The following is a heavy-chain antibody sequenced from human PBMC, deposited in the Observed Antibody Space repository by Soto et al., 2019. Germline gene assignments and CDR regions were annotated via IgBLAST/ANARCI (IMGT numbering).Heavy chain of an antibody. D-gene: IGHD6-13*01. CDR3: ARGEPIAAAGIFHY. CDR1: GGSFSGYY. V-gene: IGHV4-34*01. CDR2: INHSGST. Sequence: SETLSLTCAVYGGSFSGYYWSWIRQPPGKGLEWIGEINHSGSTNYNPSLKSRVTISVDTSKNQFSLKLSSVTAADTAVYYCARGEPIAAAGIFHYWGQGTLVTVSS. J-gene: IGHJ4*02.